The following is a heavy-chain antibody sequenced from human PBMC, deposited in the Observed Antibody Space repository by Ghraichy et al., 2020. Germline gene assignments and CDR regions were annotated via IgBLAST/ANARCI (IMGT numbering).Heavy chain of an antibody. D-gene: IGHD3-10*01. J-gene: IGHJ4*02. Sequence: GGSLRLSCAASGFTFRSHWMTWVRQAPGKGLEWVANIKQDGSEKFYVDSVKGRFTISRDNAENSLYLQMNSLRAEDTAVYYCARDDYASGRGDYWGQGTLVTVSS. CDR1: GFTFRSHW. V-gene: IGHV3-7*03. CDR3: ARDDYASGRGDY. CDR2: IKQDGSEK.